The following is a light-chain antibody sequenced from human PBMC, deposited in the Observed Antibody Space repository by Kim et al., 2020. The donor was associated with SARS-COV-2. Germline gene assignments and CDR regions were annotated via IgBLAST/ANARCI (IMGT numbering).Light chain of an antibody. CDR2: SNN. CDR1: SSNIGSNT. V-gene: IGLV1-44*01. Sequence: QSVLTQPPSASGTPGQRVTISCSGSSSNIGSNTANWYQHLPGTAPKLLIHSNNQRPSGVPDRFSGSKSGTSASLAISGLQSEDEADYYCAAWDDSLNGVLCGGGTQLTVL. CDR3: AAWDDSLNGVL. J-gene: IGLJ2*01.